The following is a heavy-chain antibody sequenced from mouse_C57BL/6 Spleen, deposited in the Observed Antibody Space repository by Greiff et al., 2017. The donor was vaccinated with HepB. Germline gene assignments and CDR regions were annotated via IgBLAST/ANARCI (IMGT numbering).Heavy chain of an antibody. D-gene: IGHD2-3*01. J-gene: IGHJ4*01. Sequence: QVQLQQPGAELVKPGASVKLSCKASGYTFTRYWMHWVKQRPGRGLEWIGRLDPNSGGNKYNEKFKSKATLTVDKPSSTADMQLSSLTSEDSAGYYCARGEDGYPLAMDYWGQGTSVTVSS. CDR2: LDPNSGGN. CDR1: GYTFTRYW. CDR3: ARGEDGYPLAMDY. V-gene: IGHV1-72*01.